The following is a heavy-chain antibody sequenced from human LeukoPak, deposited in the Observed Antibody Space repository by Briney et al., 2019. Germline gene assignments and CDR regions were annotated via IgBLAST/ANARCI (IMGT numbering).Heavy chain of an antibody. V-gene: IGHV1-69*04. J-gene: IGHJ4*02. Sequence: RASVKVSCKASGGTFSSYAISWVRQAPGQGLEWMGRIIPILGIANYAQKFQGRVTITADKSTSTAYMELSSLRSEDTAVYYWARLVYGFDDFDYWGQGTLVTVSS. D-gene: IGHD5/OR15-5a*01. CDR2: IIPILGIA. CDR3: ARLVYGFDDFDY. CDR1: GGTFSSYA.